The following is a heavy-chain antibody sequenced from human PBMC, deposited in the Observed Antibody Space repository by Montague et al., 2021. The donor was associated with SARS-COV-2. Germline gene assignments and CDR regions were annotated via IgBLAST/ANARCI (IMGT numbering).Heavy chain of an antibody. J-gene: IGHJ6*02. Sequence: SGMRQPPGRELEWRGERGGSGATNYNPPLKRRVISSLYTSKIQFSLRLISVTAADTAIYYCARTSRGSRYFYGVDVWGQGTTVTVSS. D-gene: IGHD5-12*01. CDR2: RGGSGAT. CDR3: ARTSRGSRYFYGVDV. V-gene: IGHV4-59*01.